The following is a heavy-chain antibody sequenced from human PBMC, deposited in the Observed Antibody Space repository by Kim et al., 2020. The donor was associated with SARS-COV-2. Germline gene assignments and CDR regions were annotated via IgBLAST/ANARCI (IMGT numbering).Heavy chain of an antibody. D-gene: IGHD6-6*01. CDR2: INPNSGGT. Sequence: ASVKVSCKASGYTFTGYYMHWVRQAPGQGLEWMGWINPNSGGTNYAQKFQGRVTMTRDTSISTAYMELSRLRSDDTAVYYCARDGVAARNKYYYYGMDVWGQGTTVTVSS. J-gene: IGHJ6*02. CDR3: ARDGVAARNKYYYYGMDV. V-gene: IGHV1-2*02. CDR1: GYTFTGYY.